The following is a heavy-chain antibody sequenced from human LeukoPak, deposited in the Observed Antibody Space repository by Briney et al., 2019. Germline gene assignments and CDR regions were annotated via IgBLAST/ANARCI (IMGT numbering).Heavy chain of an antibody. CDR3: ARGNYDSSGGYYYYYYYMDV. Sequence: SETLSLTCTVSGYSISSGYYWGWIRQPPGKGLEWIGSIYHSGSTYYNPSLKSRVTISVDTSKNQFSLKLSSVTAADTAVYYCARGNYDSSGGYYYYYYYMDVWGKGTTVTISS. J-gene: IGHJ6*03. V-gene: IGHV4-38-2*02. CDR2: IYHSGST. CDR1: GYSISSGYY. D-gene: IGHD3-22*01.